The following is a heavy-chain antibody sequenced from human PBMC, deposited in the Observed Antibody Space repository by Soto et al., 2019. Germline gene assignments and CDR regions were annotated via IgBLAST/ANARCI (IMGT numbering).Heavy chain of an antibody. V-gene: IGHV3-23*01. J-gene: IGHJ6*03. CDR3: AKDPPTPARRARRYYYYMDV. CDR2: ISGSGGST. D-gene: IGHD6-6*01. Sequence: GGSLRLSCAASGFTFSSYAMSWVRQAPGKGLEWVSAISGSGGSTYYADSVKGRFTISRDNSKNTLYLQMNSLRAEDTAVYYCAKDPPTPARRARRYYYYMDVWGKGTTVTVSS. CDR1: GFTFSSYA.